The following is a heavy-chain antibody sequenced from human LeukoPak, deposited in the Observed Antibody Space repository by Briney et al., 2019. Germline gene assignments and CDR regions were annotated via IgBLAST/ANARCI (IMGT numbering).Heavy chain of an antibody. V-gene: IGHV3-33*01. CDR3: ARVLDGYTDY. CDR2: IWYDGSNK. J-gene: IGHJ4*02. Sequence: GGALRLSCAASGFTFSSYGMHWVRQAPGKGLEWVAVIWYDGSNKYYADSVKGRFTISRDNSKNTLYLQMNSLRAEDTAVYCCARVLDGYTDYWGQGTLVTVSS. CDR1: GFTFSSYG. D-gene: IGHD5-24*01.